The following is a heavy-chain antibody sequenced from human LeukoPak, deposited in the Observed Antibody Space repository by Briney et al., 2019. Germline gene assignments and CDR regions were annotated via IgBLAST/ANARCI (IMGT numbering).Heavy chain of an antibody. CDR2: IYTSGST. CDR1: GGSISSGSYY. J-gene: IGHJ4*02. Sequence: SETLSLTCTVSGGSISSGSYYWSWIRQPAGKGLEWIGRIYTSGSTNYNPTLKSRVTISVDTSKNQFSLKLSSVTAADTAVYYCARSDRVTYYYDSSGYYPIDYWGQGTLVTVSS. D-gene: IGHD3-22*01. V-gene: IGHV4-61*02. CDR3: ARSDRVTYYYDSSGYYPIDY.